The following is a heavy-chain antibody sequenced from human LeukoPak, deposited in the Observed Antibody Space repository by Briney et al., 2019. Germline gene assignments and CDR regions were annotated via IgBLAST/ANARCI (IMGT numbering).Heavy chain of an antibody. CDR2: IRLDGVEK. CDR3: ARESNWNYAFDY. J-gene: IGHJ4*02. V-gene: IGHV3-33*01. D-gene: IGHD1-7*01. CDR1: GLTLSNSM. Sequence: PGRSLRLSCAASGLTLSNSMMHCIRQAPGKGLEWVALIRLDGVEKFYSDSAKGRFTISRDNSKNTLYLEMSNLRAEDTAVYYCARESNWNYAFDYWGQGTLATVSS.